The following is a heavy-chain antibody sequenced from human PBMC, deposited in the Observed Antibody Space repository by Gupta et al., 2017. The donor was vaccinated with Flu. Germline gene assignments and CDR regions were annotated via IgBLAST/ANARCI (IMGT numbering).Heavy chain of an antibody. CDR2: MSSSSSYI. Sequence: GKGLEWVSSMSSSSSYIYYADSVKGRFTIARDNAKNSLYLQMNSLRAEDTAVYYCARGALAAAGMYYYGMDVWGQGTTVTVSS. D-gene: IGHD6-13*01. V-gene: IGHV3-21*01. J-gene: IGHJ6*02. CDR3: ARGALAAAGMYYYGMDV.